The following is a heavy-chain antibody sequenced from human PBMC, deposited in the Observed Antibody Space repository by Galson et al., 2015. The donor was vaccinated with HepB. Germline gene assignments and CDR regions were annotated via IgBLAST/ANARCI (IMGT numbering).Heavy chain of an antibody. CDR2: IDPSDSDT. CDR1: GYSFTSYW. D-gene: IGHD5-18*01. CDR3: ARPVNVDTAIVLIVGACDI. V-gene: IGHV5-10-1*01. J-gene: IGHJ3*02. Sequence: QSGAEVTKPGESLKISCKGSGYSFTSYWISWVRQMPGKGLEWMGSIDPSDSDTNYSPSFQGHVTISADKSISTAYLQWSSLKASDTAMYYCARPVNVDTAIVLIVGACDIWFPGTMVTVSS.